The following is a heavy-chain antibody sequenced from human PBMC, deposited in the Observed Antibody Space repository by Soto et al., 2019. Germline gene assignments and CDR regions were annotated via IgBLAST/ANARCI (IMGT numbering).Heavy chain of an antibody. D-gene: IGHD6-13*01. CDR2: IIPIFGTA. V-gene: IGHV1-69*01. Sequence: QVQLVQSGAEVKKPGSSVKVSCKASGGTFSSYAISWVRQAPGQGLEWMGGIIPIFGTANYAQKFQGRVTITADESTSTAYMELSSLRSEDTAVYYCARSSPELPYRSSWYLPGWFDPWGQGTLVTVSS. CDR1: GGTFSSYA. CDR3: ARSSPELPYRSSWYLPGWFDP. J-gene: IGHJ5*02.